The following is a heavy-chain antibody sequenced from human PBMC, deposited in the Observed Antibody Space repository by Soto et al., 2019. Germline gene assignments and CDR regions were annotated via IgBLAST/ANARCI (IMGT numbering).Heavy chain of an antibody. V-gene: IGHV3-30*05. CDR2: ISYDGSTK. CDR1: GFTFSSYG. D-gene: IGHD2-2*01. J-gene: IGHJ6*02. Sequence: GGSLRLSCTASGFTFSSYGMHWVRQAPGKGLEWVAVISYDGSTKYYADSVKGRFTISRDNSKNTLYLQMNSLRAEGTAVFYCARDRGIVIVPSAMTGMDVWGQGTTVPVSS. CDR3: ARDRGIVIVPSAMTGMDV.